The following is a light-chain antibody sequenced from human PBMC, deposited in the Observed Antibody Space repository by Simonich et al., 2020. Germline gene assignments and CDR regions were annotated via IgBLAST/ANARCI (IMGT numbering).Light chain of an antibody. J-gene: IGKJ2*01. Sequence: EIVLTQSPGTLSLSPGERATLSCRASQRVSSSYLAWYQQKPGQAPRLLIYGASSRATGIPDRFSGSGSGTDFTLTICRMEPEDFAVYYCQQYGSSPPYTFGQGTKLEIK. CDR2: GAS. CDR3: QQYGSSPPYT. V-gene: IGKV3-20*01. CDR1: QRVSSSY.